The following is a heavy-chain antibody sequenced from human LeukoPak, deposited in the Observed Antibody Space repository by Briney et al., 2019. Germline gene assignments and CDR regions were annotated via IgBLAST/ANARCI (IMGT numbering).Heavy chain of an antibody. D-gene: IGHD5-18*01. CDR3: AREGTGYSSSFY. CDR2: INSDRSST. V-gene: IGHV3-74*01. Sequence: GGSLRHSCAASGFTLSSYWVHWVREAPGEGVAWVSRINSDRSSTSYADSVKGRFTISRDNAKNALYLQMKSLRAEDTAVFYCAREGTGYSSSFYWGQGNLVTVST. J-gene: IGHJ4*02. CDR1: GFTLSSYW.